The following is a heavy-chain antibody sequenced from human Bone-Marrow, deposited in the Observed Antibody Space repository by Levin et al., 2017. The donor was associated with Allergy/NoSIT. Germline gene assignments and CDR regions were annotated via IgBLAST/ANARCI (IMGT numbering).Heavy chain of an antibody. D-gene: IGHD3-3*01. CDR3: ARVLEWSNMVHGMDV. CDR1: GFTFSSYE. CDR2: ISSSGSTI. V-gene: IGHV3-48*03. Sequence: GGSLRLSCAASGFTFSSYEMNWVRQAPGKGLEWVSYISSSGSTIYYADSVKGRFTISRDNAKNSLYLQMNSLRAEDTAVYYCARVLEWSNMVHGMDVWGQGTTVTVSS. J-gene: IGHJ6*02.